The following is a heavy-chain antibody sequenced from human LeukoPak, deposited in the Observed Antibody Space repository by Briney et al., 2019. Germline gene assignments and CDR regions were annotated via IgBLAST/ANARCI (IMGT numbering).Heavy chain of an antibody. CDR1: GGSISSYY. Sequence: SGTLSLTCTVSGGSISSYYWSWIRQPPGKGLEWIGYIYYSGSTNYNPSLNGRVTMSLDKSSNHLSLHLTSVTVADTATYFCSRESGPFCPFGYWGQGTLSSSPQ. V-gene: IGHV4-59*12. D-gene: IGHD1-26*01. J-gene: IGHJ4*02. CDR3: SRESGPFCPFGY. CDR2: IYYSGST.